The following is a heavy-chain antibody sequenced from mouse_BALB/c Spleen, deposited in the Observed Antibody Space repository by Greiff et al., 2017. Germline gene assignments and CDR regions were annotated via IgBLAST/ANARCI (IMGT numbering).Heavy chain of an antibody. CDR3: ARSSYDYAWFAY. D-gene: IGHD2-4*01. CDR2: IYPGDGDT. V-gene: IGHV1-80*01. J-gene: IGHJ3*01. Sequence: QVQLKESGAELVRPGSSVKISCKASGYAFSSYWMNWVKQRPGQGLEWIGQIYPGDGDTNYNGKFKGKATLTADKSSSTAYMQLSSLTSEDSAVYFCARSSYDYAWFAYWGQGTLVTVAA. CDR1: GYAFSSYW.